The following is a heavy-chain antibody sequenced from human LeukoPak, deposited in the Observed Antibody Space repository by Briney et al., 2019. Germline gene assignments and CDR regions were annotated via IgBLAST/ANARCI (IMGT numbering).Heavy chain of an antibody. CDR1: GYTFTSYD. D-gene: IGHD3-22*01. V-gene: IGHV1-8*03. CDR2: MNPNSGNT. J-gene: IGHJ6*03. Sequence: ASVKVSCKASGYTFTSYDINWVRQATGQGLEWMGWMNPNSGNTGYAQKFQGRVTITRNTSISTAYMELSRLRSEDTAVYYCARDGSSGYYWKTYYYMDVWGKGTTVTVSS. CDR3: ARDGSSGYYWKTYYYMDV.